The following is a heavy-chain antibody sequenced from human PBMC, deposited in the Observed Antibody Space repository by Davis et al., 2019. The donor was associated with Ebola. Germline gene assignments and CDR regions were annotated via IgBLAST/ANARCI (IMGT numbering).Heavy chain of an antibody. CDR3: ATDKRLTTLDGMDV. J-gene: IGHJ6*02. CDR1: GYTFTSYA. V-gene: IGHV1-3*01. Sequence: AASVKVSCKASGYTFTSYAMHWVRQAPGQRLEWMGWINAGNGNTKYSQKFQGRVTITRDTSASTAYMELSSLRSEDTAVYYCATDKRLTTLDGMDVWGQGTTVTVSS. D-gene: IGHD4/OR15-4a*01. CDR2: INAGNGNT.